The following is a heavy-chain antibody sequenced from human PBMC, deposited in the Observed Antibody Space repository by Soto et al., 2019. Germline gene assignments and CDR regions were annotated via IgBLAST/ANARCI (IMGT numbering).Heavy chain of an antibody. V-gene: IGHV1-18*01. CDR1: GYTLTPYG. Sequence: QVQLVQSGAEVKKPGASVKVSCKASGYTLTPYGISWVRQAPGQGLEWMGWISVYNGKTNYAQNLQGXXXXXXXXXXXXXXXXXXXXXXXXXXXYFCARDRAAYCGGDCNMDVWGKGTTVTVS. J-gene: IGHJ6*03. CDR3: ARDRAAYCGGDCNMDV. D-gene: IGHD2-21*01. CDR2: ISVYNGKT.